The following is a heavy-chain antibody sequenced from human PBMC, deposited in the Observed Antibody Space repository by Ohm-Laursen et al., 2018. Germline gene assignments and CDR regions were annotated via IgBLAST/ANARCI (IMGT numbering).Heavy chain of an antibody. CDR3: AKRRRLGYCSGGSCATGAFDI. V-gene: IGHV3-30*18. CDR2: ISYAGSNK. CDR1: GFTVSSNY. D-gene: IGHD2-15*01. J-gene: IGHJ3*02. Sequence: SLRLSCTASGFTVSSNYISWVRQAPGKGLEWVAVISYAGSNKYYADSVKGRFTISRDNSKNTLYLQMNSLRAEDTAVYYCAKRRRLGYCSGGSCATGAFDIWGQGTMVTVSS.